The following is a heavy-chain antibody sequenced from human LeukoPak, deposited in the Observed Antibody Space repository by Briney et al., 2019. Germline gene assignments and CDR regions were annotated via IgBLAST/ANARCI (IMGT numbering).Heavy chain of an antibody. J-gene: IGHJ6*03. Sequence: SETLSLTCAVYGGSFSGYYWSWIRQPAGKGLEWIGRIYTSGSTNYNPSLKSRVTMSVDTSKNQFSLKLSSVTAADTAVYYCARDSSITMVRGDFMDVWGKGTTVTISS. CDR3: ARDSSITMVRGDFMDV. D-gene: IGHD3-10*01. V-gene: IGHV4-4*07. CDR2: IYTSGST. CDR1: GGSFSGYY.